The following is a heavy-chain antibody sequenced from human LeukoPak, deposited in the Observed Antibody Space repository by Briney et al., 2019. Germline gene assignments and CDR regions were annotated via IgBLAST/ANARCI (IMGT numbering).Heavy chain of an antibody. J-gene: IGHJ5*02. V-gene: IGHV3-23*01. CDR2: ISGSGSNT. CDR3: AKDSSGWYGNWFDP. D-gene: IGHD6-19*01. Sequence: GGSLRLSCVASGFTFSSYAMSWVRQAPGKGLEWVSAISGSGSNTYYVDSVKGRFTVSRDNSKNTLYLQMNSLRAEDTAVYYCAKDSSGWYGNWFDPWGQGTLVTVSS. CDR1: GFTFSSYA.